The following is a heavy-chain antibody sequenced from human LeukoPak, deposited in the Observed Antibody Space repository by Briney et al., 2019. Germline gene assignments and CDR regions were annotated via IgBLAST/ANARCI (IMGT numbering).Heavy chain of an antibody. D-gene: IGHD5-24*01. CDR2: IYSGGST. V-gene: IGHV3-66*01. CDR3: ARGHRDGYNLFDY. Sequence: GGSLRLSCAASGLTFSSYWMSWVRQAPGKGLEWVSVIYSGGSTYYADSVKGRFTISRDNSKNTLYLQMNSLRAEDTAVYYCARGHRDGYNLFDYWGQGTLVTVSS. J-gene: IGHJ4*02. CDR1: GLTFSSYW.